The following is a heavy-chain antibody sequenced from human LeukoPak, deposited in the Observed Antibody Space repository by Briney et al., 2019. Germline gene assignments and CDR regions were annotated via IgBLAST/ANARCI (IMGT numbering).Heavy chain of an antibody. V-gene: IGHV3-21*01. CDR1: GSTFSSYS. CDR3: ARAGRQLVPFGY. J-gene: IGHJ4*02. CDR2: ISSSSSYI. D-gene: IGHD6-13*01. Sequence: PGGSLRLSCAASGSTFSSYSMNWVRQAPGKGLEWVSSISSSSSYIYYADSVKGRFTISRDNAKNSLYLQMNSLRAEDTAVYYCARAGRQLVPFGYWGQGTLVTVSS.